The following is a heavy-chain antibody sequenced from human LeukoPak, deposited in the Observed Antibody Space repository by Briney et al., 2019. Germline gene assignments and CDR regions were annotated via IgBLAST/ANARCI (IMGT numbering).Heavy chain of an antibody. CDR2: IIPILGIA. CDR3: ARGGSYYYFDY. D-gene: IGHD1-26*01. J-gene: IGHJ4*02. V-gene: IGHV1-69*04. CDR1: GGTFSSYA. Sequence: SVKVSCKASGGTFSSYAISWVRQAPGQGLEWMGRIIPILGIANYAQKFQGRVTVTADKSTSTAYMELSSLRSEDTAVYYCARGGSYYYFDYWGQGTLVTVSS.